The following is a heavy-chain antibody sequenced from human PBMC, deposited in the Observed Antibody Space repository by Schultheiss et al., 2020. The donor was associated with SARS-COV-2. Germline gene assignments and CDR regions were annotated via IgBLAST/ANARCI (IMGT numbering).Heavy chain of an antibody. D-gene: IGHD5-18*01. Sequence: SETLSLTCTVSGGSISSYYWSWIRQPPGKGLEWIGEINHSGSTNYNPSLKSRVTISVDTSTNQLSLQLRSVTASDTAVYYCARRRGFTYGSPDFDYWGQGTLVTVSS. CDR2: INHSGST. CDR1: GGSISSYY. V-gene: IGHV4-34*01. J-gene: IGHJ4*02. CDR3: ARRRGFTYGSPDFDY.